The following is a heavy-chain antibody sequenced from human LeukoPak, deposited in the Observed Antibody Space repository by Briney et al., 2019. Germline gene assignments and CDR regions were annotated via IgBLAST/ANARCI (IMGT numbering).Heavy chain of an antibody. D-gene: IGHD3-10*01. J-gene: IGHJ6*02. CDR3: ASRGSGISLYYYGMDV. CDR1: GGPISSSSYY. Sequence: PSQTLSLTCTVSGGPISSSSYYWRWIRQPPGKGLEGIGYIYYSGTTYYNPSLKSRLTISVDTSKNQFSLKLSSVTAADTAVYYCASRGSGISLYYYGMDVWGQGTTVTVSS. CDR2: IYYSGTT. V-gene: IGHV4-39*01.